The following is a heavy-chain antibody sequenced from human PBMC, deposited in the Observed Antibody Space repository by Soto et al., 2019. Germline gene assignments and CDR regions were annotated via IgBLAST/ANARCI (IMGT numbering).Heavy chain of an antibody. Sequence: QVRLVQSGAEVKKPGASVKVSCKASGYTFTSYGISWVRQAPGQGLEWMGWISTYNGNTNYAQKLQGRVTMTTDTSTSTAYMELRSLRSDDTAVYYCARDEGYCSGGSCSSEGYYFDYWGQGTLVTVSS. J-gene: IGHJ4*02. CDR2: ISTYNGNT. D-gene: IGHD2-15*01. CDR3: ARDEGYCSGGSCSSEGYYFDY. V-gene: IGHV1-18*01. CDR1: GYTFTSYG.